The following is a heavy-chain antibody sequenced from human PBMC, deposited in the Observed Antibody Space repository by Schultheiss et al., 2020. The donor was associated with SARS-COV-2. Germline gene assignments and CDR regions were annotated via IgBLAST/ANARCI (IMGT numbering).Heavy chain of an antibody. Sequence: GGSLRLSCAASGFTFSSYSMNWVRQAPGKGLEWVSAISGSGGSTYYADSVKGRFTISRDNAKNSLYLQMNSLRAEDTAVYYCARGDSFFWSGDLHWGQGILVTVSS. CDR2: ISGSGGST. CDR1: GFTFSSYS. J-gene: IGHJ4*02. D-gene: IGHD3-3*01. V-gene: IGHV3-21*01. CDR3: ARGDSFFWSGDLH.